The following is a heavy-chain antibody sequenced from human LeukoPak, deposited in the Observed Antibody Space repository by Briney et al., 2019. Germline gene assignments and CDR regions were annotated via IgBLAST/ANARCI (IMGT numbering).Heavy chain of an antibody. CDR3: ASGIAARLSSFDI. CDR1: GFTVSSNY. V-gene: IGHV3-53*01. D-gene: IGHD6-6*01. CDR2: IYSGGST. Sequence: GGSLRLSCAASGFTVSSNYMSWVRQAPGKGLEWVSVIYSGGSTYYADSVKGRFTISRDNSKNTLYLQMNSLRAEDTAVYYCASGIAARLSSFDIWGQGTMVTVSS. J-gene: IGHJ3*02.